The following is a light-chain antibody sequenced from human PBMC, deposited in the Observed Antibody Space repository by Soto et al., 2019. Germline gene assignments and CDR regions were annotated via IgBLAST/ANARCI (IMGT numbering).Light chain of an antibody. V-gene: IGLV2-8*01. CDR1: SSDVGGYNY. Sequence: QSVLTQPPSASGSPGQSVTISCTGTSSDVGGYNYVSWYQQHPGKAPKLMIYEVSKRPSGVPDRFSGSKSGNTASLTVSGLQAEDEADYDSGSYVGTNSYVFGTGTNVTGL. J-gene: IGLJ1*01. CDR3: GSYVGTNSYV. CDR2: EVS.